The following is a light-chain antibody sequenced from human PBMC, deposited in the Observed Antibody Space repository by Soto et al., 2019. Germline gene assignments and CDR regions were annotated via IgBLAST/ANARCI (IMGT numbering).Light chain of an antibody. Sequence: CVLTKPASVNGSPGQSITISCTRTSSDVGGYNYVSWYQQHPGKAPKLMIYDVSNRPSGVSNRFSGSKSGNTASLTISGLQAEDEADYYCSSYTSSSTVYVFGTGTKVTV. V-gene: IGLV2-14*01. CDR2: DVS. CDR3: SSYTSSSTVYV. CDR1: SSDVGGYNY. J-gene: IGLJ1*01.